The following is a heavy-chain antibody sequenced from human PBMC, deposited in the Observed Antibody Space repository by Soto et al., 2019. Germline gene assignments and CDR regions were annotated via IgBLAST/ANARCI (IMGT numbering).Heavy chain of an antibody. CDR2: LNQDGSEQ. D-gene: IGHD1-26*01. CDR1: GFTCSGYW. Sequence: PGGSLRLSCAASGFTCSGYWVSWVRQAPGKGLEWVANLNQDGSEQNYADSVKGRFTISRDNSKNTLYLQMNSLGAEDTAVYYCARDFVVGGPTINYYYGMDVWGQGTTVTVSS. V-gene: IGHV3-7*01. CDR3: ARDFVVGGPTINYYYGMDV. J-gene: IGHJ6*02.